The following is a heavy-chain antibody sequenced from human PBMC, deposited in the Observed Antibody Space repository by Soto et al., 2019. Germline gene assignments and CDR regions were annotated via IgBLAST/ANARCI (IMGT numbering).Heavy chain of an antibody. CDR1: GGSFSDYS. V-gene: IGHV4-59*08. CDR2: IYYGGTT. D-gene: IGHD3-10*01. CDR3: ARLGRYYQSLDS. J-gene: IGHJ5*01. Sequence: SETLSLTCAVYGGSFSDYSWTWIRQSPGKGLEWVGYIYYGGTTSYNPSLKSRVTISLETSKSQFSLRLTSVTAADTAVYYCARLGRYYQSLDSWGPGTLVTVSS.